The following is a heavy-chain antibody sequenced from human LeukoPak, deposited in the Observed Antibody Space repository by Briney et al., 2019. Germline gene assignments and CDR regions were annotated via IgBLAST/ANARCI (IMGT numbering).Heavy chain of an antibody. J-gene: IGHJ3*02. CDR2: IRSKANSYAT. CDR3: TRPELTGDAFDI. D-gene: IGHD7-27*01. CDR1: GFTFSGSA. Sequence: GGSLRLXCAASGFTFSGSAMHWVRQASGKGLEWVGRIRSKANSYATAYAASVKGRFTISRDDSKNTAYLQMNSLKTEDTAVYYCTRPELTGDAFDIWGQGTMVTVSS. V-gene: IGHV3-73*01.